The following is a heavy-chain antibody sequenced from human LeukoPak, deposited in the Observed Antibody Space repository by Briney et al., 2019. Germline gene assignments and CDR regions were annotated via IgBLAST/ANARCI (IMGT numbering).Heavy chain of an antibody. Sequence: SETLSLTCTVSGGPISSSSFYWGWIRQPPGKGLEWIGSIYYSGSTYYNPSLKSRVTISVDTSKNQFSLKLSSVTAADTAVYYCARDLGYSRYEAFDPWGQGTLVTVSP. CDR1: GGPISSSSFY. CDR3: ARDLGYSRYEAFDP. D-gene: IGHD4-11*01. J-gene: IGHJ5*02. V-gene: IGHV4-39*02. CDR2: IYYSGST.